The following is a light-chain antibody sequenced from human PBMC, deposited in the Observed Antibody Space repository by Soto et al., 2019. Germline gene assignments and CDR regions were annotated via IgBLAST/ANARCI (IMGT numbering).Light chain of an antibody. CDR2: DVN. CDR1: SSDIGHYNF. J-gene: IGLJ1*01. Sequence: QSVLTQPASVSGSPGQSITISCTGSSSDIGHYNFVSWYQQHPGKAPKLMIYDVNNRPSGVSNRFSGSKSGNTASLTISGLQAEGEADYFCVSYTSSSTPYVFGAGTKLTVL. V-gene: IGLV2-14*01. CDR3: VSYTSSSTPYV.